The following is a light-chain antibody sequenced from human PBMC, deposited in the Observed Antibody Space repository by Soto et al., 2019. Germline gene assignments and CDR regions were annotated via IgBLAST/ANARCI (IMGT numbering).Light chain of an antibody. CDR2: QDS. V-gene: IGLV3-1*01. J-gene: IGLJ2*01. CDR1: KLGDKY. CDR3: QAWDSSHEV. Sequence: SYELTQPPSVSVSPGQTASITCSGDKLGDKYACWYQQKPGQSPVLVIYQDSKRPSGIPERFSGSNSGNTATLTISGTQAMDEADYYCQAWDSSHEVFGGGTKVTVL.